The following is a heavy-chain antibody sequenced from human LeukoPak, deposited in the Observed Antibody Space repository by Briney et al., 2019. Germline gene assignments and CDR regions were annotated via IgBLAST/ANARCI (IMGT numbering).Heavy chain of an antibody. J-gene: IGHJ6*04. CDR2: IRYDGSNK. D-gene: IGHD3-3*01. CDR1: GFTFSSYG. CDR3: AKDHLEWAPLDV. V-gene: IGHV3-30*02. Sequence: GGSLRLSCAASGFTFSSYGMHWVRQAPGKGLEWVAFIRYDGSNKYYADSVKGRFTISRDNSKNTQYLQMNSLRAEDTAVYYCAKDHLEWAPLDVWGKGTTVTVSS.